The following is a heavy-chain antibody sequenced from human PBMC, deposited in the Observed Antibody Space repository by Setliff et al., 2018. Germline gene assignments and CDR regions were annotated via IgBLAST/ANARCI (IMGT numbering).Heavy chain of an antibody. CDR3: ATNPRKGRSGGYYYDDPYYFYMDV. CDR1: GFTFSSHG. D-gene: IGHD3-22*01. J-gene: IGHJ6*03. V-gene: IGHV3-48*01. Sequence: GGSLRLSCVASGFTFSSHGMTWVRLAPGKGLEWISYISSRSNTIYYADSVKGRFTISRDNAKNSLYLQLNSLRAEDTAVYYCATNPRKGRSGGYYYDDPYYFYMDVWGKGTTVTVSS. CDR2: ISSRSNTI.